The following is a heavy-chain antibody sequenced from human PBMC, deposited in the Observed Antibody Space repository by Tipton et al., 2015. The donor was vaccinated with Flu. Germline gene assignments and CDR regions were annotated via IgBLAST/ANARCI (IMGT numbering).Heavy chain of an antibody. V-gene: IGHV3-7*01. CDR1: GFIFGNYW. CDR3: ATYYDILTNHYWGS. J-gene: IGHJ5*02. Sequence: GSLRLSCTASGFIFGNYWMTWVRQAPGKGLEWVALITQDGNAVYYLDSVRGRFTISRDNANKLLYLQVSSLRVEDTAMYYCATYYDILTNHYWGSWGQGTLVTVSS. CDR2: ITQDGNAV. D-gene: IGHD3-9*01.